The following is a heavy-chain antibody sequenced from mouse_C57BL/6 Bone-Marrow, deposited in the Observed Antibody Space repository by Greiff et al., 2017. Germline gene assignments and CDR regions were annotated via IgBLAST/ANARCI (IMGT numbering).Heavy chain of an antibody. Sequence: VQLQQPGAELVMPGASVTLSCKASGYTFTSYWMHWVKQRPGQGLEWIGEIDPSASYTNYNQKFKGKSTLTVDKSSSTAYMQHSSLTSEDSAVYYCALPKWYFDVWGTGTTVTVSS. CDR2: IDPSASYT. J-gene: IGHJ1*03. CDR3: ALPKWYFDV. V-gene: IGHV1-69*01. CDR1: GYTFTSYW. D-gene: IGHD5-1*01.